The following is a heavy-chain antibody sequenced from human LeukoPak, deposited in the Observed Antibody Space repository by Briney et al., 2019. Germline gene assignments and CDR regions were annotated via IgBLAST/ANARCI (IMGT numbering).Heavy chain of an antibody. D-gene: IGHD3-3*01. Sequence: SQTLSLTCSVSGGSISSDTYYWSWIWQPAEKGLEWIGRIYTSGSTNYNPSLKSRVTISMDTSKNQFSLKLSSVTAADTAVYYCARVASSGYYYFDSWGQGTLVTVSS. CDR3: ARVASSGYYYFDS. V-gene: IGHV4-61*02. J-gene: IGHJ4*02. CDR1: GGSISSDTYY. CDR2: IYTSGST.